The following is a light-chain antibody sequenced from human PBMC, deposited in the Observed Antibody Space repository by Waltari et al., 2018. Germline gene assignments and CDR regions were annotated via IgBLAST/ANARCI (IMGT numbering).Light chain of an antibody. Sequence: SYVLTQPPSESVAPGEAARITCGGDRIGSKSVHWYQQKPGQAPTLVIDSDGDRPEGIHERFSGYNSWNTATLTITRVEAGDEAEYYCQVWDGATDQVVFGGGTELTVL. CDR1: RIGSKS. J-gene: IGLJ2*01. CDR3: QVWDGATDQVV. V-gene: IGLV3-21*04. CDR2: SDG.